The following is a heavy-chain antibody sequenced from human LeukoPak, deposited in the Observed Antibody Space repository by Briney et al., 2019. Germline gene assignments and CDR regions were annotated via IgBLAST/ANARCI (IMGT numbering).Heavy chain of an antibody. CDR2: IYHSGST. Sequence: SETQSLTCTVSGGSISSGGYYWSWIRQPPGKGLEWIGYIYHSGSTYYNPSLKSRVTISVDRSKNQFSLKLSSVTAADTAVYYCARSPGIAAAGGSGVNFDYWGQGTLVTVSS. J-gene: IGHJ4*02. CDR1: GGSISSGGYY. CDR3: ARSPGIAAAGGSGVNFDY. D-gene: IGHD6-13*01. V-gene: IGHV4-30-2*01.